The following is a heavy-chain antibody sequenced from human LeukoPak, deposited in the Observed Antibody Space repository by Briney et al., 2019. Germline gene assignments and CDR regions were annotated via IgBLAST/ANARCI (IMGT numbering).Heavy chain of an antibody. V-gene: IGHV3-66*01. CDR1: GFTLSTKY. Sequence: GGSLRLSCAASGFTLSTKYMSWVRQPPGKGLELVAFIFSGGATYHADSVKGRFTISRDDSKNTLYLQMNSLRAEETAVYYCARAGPSSSWHQFDYWGQGTLVTVSS. J-gene: IGHJ4*02. CDR3: ARAGPSSSWHQFDY. D-gene: IGHD6-13*01. CDR2: IFSGGAT.